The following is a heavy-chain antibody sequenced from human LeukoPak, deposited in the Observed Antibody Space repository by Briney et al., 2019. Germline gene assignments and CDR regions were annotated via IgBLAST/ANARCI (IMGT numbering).Heavy chain of an antibody. V-gene: IGHV4-59*01. J-gene: IGHJ3*02. CDR3: ACKAYCSGGSCYSGAFDI. D-gene: IGHD2-15*01. CDR1: GGSISSYY. Sequence: SETLSLTCTVSGGSISSYYWSWIRQPPGKGLEWIGYIYYSGSTNYNPSLKSRVTISVDTSKNQFSLKLSSVTAADTAVYYCACKAYCSGGSCYSGAFDIWGQGTMVTVSS. CDR2: IYYSGST.